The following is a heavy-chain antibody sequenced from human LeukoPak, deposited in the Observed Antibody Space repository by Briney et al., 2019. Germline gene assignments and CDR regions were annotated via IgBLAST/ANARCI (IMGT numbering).Heavy chain of an antibody. V-gene: IGHV3-23*01. Sequence: HPGGSLRLSCAASGFSFSSSAMSWVRQAPGKGLEWVSVISAYSGSTDYADSVKGRFTISRDNAKNSLYLQMNSLRAEDTAVYYCARGLSVVTPYYFDYWGQGTLVTVSS. CDR2: ISAYSGST. CDR1: GFSFSSSA. CDR3: ARGLSVVTPYYFDY. D-gene: IGHD4-23*01. J-gene: IGHJ4*02.